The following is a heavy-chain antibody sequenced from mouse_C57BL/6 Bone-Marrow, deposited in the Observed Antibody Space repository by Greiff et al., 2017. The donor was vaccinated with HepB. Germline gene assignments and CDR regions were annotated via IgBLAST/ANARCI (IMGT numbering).Heavy chain of an antibody. CDR2: IDPNSGGT. V-gene: IGHV1-62-3*01. CDR3: AMRRDYGSTPYYYAMDY. Sequence: QVQLQQPGAELVKPGASVKLSCKASGYTFTSYWMHWVKQRPGRGLEWIGRIDPNSGGTKYNEKFKSKATLTVDKPSSTAYMQLSSLTSPDSAVYYCAMRRDYGSTPYYYAMDYWGQGTSVTVSS. J-gene: IGHJ4*01. D-gene: IGHD1-1*01. CDR1: GYTFTSYW.